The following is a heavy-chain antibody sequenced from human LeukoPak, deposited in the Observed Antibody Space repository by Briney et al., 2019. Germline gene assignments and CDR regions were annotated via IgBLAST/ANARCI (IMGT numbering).Heavy chain of an antibody. Sequence: LPGGSLRLSCAASGFTFGNSWVHWVRQAPGKGLVWVSLINADGSTATYADSVKGRFTISRDNARNTLSLQMSSLTIEDTAVYYCVVVVEPPDSDGFDVWGQGTMITVSS. V-gene: IGHV3-74*01. CDR3: VVVVEPPDSDGFDV. CDR2: INADGSTA. CDR1: GFTFGNSW. J-gene: IGHJ3*01. D-gene: IGHD1-14*01.